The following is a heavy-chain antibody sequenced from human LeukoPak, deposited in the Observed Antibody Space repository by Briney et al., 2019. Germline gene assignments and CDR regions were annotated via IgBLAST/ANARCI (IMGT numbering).Heavy chain of an antibody. CDR3: ARDQGTSTTAPKRKGRFDP. CDR1: GFTFSNHG. Sequence: GRSLRLSCASSGFTFSNHGMHWVRQAPGKGLEWVALIWYYGSNKEYAESVKGRFTISRDNSKNTLYLQMNSLRDEDTAVYYCARDQGTSTTAPKRKGRFDPWGQGTLVTVSS. CDR2: IWYYGSNK. D-gene: IGHD1-1*01. V-gene: IGHV3-33*01. J-gene: IGHJ5*02.